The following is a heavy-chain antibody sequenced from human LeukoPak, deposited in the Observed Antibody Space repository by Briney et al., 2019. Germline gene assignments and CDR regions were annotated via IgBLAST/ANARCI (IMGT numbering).Heavy chain of an antibody. D-gene: IGHD2-15*01. CDR3: AKDIVVVVAATVDKN. CDR1: GFTFSSYA. CDR2: ISGSGGST. Sequence: GGSLRLSCAASGFTFSSYAMSWVRQAPGKGLEWVSAISGSGGSTYYADSVKGRFTISRDNSKNTLYLQMNSLRAEDTAVYYCAKDIVVVVAATVDKNWGQGTLVTVSS. J-gene: IGHJ4*02. V-gene: IGHV3-23*01.